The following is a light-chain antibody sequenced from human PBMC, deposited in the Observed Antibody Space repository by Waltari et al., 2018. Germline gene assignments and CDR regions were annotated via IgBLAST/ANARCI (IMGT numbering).Light chain of an antibody. CDR2: DAS. V-gene: IGKV3-11*01. CDR1: QSVSSY. CDR3: QQRSNYFT. J-gene: IGKJ3*01. Sequence: EIVLTQSPATLSLSPGERASLPCRASQSVSSYLAWYQQKPGQAPRLLMYDASNRATGIPARFSGSGSGTDFTLTISSLEPEDFAVYYCQQRSNYFTFGPGTKVDIK.